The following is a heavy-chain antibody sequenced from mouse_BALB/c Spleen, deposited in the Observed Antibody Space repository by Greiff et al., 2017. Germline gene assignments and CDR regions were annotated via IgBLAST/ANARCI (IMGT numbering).Heavy chain of an antibody. CDR3: ARKAGHHYYGYFDY. Sequence: EVKLVESGGGLVKPGGSLKLSCAASGFTFSSYAMSWVRQTPEKRLEWVAYISSGGSTYYPASVEGRFTISRDNTRNILYLQMSSLRSEDTTMYYCARKAGHHYYGYFDYWGQGTTLTVSA. CDR2: ISSGGST. V-gene: IGHV5-6-5*01. J-gene: IGHJ2*01. CDR1: GFTFSSYA. D-gene: IGHD1-2*01.